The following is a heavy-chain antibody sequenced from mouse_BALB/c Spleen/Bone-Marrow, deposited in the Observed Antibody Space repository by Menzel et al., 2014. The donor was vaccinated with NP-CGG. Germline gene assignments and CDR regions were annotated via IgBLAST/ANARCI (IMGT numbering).Heavy chain of an antibody. CDR2: INPSTGYT. D-gene: IGHD1-1*01. V-gene: IGHV1-7*01. CDR3: AKWNDYGSKDY. J-gene: IGHJ2*01. CDR1: GYTFTSYW. Sequence: VQLQQSGAELAKPGASVKMSCKASGYTFTSYWMHWVKQRPGQGLEWIGYINPSTGYTEYNQKFKDKATLTADKSSSTAAMQQSSMTSEDSAVYYCAKWNDYGSKDYWGQGTPLTVSS.